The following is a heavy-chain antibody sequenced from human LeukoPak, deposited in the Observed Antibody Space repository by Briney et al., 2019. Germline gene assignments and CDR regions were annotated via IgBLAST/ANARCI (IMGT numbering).Heavy chain of an antibody. CDR1: GFTFSSYG. J-gene: IGHJ4*02. CDR3: ARDPSGNLHFDY. Sequence: PGRSLRLSCAASGFTFSSYGMHWVRQAPGKGLEWVAVISYDGSNKYYADSVKGRFTISRDNSKNTLYLQMNSLRAEDTAVYYCARDPSGNLHFDYWGQGTLVTVSS. V-gene: IGHV3-30*03. D-gene: IGHD6-19*01. CDR2: ISYDGSNK.